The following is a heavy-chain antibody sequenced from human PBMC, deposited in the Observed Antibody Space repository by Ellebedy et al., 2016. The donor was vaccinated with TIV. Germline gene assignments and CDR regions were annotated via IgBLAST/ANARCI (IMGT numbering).Heavy chain of an antibody. CDR2: INYSGST. CDR3: ARGHDSGSYLTLNWFDP. Sequence: SETLSLTCTVSGGSISSSNYYWGWIRQPPGKGLEWIGSINYSGSTSYNPSLKSRVTISVDTSKNQFSLKLSSVTAADTAVYWCARGHDSGSYLTLNWFDPWGQGTLVTVSS. CDR1: GGSISSSNYY. V-gene: IGHV4-39*07. J-gene: IGHJ5*02. D-gene: IGHD3-10*01.